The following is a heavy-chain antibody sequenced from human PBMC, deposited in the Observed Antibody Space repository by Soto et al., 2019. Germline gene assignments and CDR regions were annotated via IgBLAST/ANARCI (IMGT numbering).Heavy chain of an antibody. CDR1: TFTFTDYA. D-gene: IGHD6-13*01. Sequence: GGSLRLSCVASTFTFTDYAMSWVRQAPGEGLEWVSGISGSGGTTYYAESVKGRFSISRDNSKNTLYLHLNNLRVEDTAIYYCATISDRGIAAALDSWGQGTLVTVSS. CDR3: ATISDRGIAAALDS. V-gene: IGHV3-23*01. CDR2: ISGSGGTT. J-gene: IGHJ4*02.